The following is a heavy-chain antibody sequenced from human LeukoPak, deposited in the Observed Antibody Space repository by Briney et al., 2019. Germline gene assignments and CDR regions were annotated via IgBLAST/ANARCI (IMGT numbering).Heavy chain of an antibody. CDR1: GGSISSSC. Sequence: PSETLSLTCTVSGGSISSSCWSWIRQPAGKGLEWIGRIFTSGTTEYNPSLKSRVTMSVDTSKNQFSLKLTSVTAADTAVYYCARDFGFGSAWGQGALVTVSS. CDR2: IFTSGTT. V-gene: IGHV4-4*07. J-gene: IGHJ5*02. CDR3: ARDFGFGSA. D-gene: IGHD6-19*01.